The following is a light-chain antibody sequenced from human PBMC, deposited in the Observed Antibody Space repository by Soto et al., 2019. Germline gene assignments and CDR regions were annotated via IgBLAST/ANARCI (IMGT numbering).Light chain of an antibody. CDR3: QQANSFPYT. CDR2: ATS. Sequence: DIQMTQSPSSVSASVGDRVTITCRASQGISNWLAWYQQKAGKAPKLLIYATSTLQSGVPSRFRGSGFWTEFTITISSLQPEDVATYYCQQANSFPYTFGQGTKLEIK. J-gene: IGKJ2*01. V-gene: IGKV1-12*01. CDR1: QGISNW.